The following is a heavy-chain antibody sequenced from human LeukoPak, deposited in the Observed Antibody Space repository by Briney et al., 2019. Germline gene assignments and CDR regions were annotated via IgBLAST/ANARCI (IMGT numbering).Heavy chain of an antibody. D-gene: IGHD2-2*02. J-gene: IGHJ6*02. Sequence: GGSLRLSCAASGFTFSSYSMIWVRQAPGKGLEWVSYISSSGSTIYYADSVKGRFTISRDNARNSLYLQMNSLRAEDTAVYYCARDDCSSASCYKTRNYYYGMDVWGQGTTVTVSS. CDR1: GFTFSSYS. V-gene: IGHV3-48*01. CDR2: ISSSGSTI. CDR3: ARDDCSSASCYKTRNYYYGMDV.